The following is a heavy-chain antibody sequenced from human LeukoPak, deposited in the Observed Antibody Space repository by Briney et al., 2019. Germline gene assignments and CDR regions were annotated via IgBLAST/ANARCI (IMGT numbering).Heavy chain of an antibody. V-gene: IGHV5-10-1*01. D-gene: IGHD3-10*01. CDR1: GYSLTSYW. CDR2: IDPSDSYT. CDR3: ARYYYGSGSEFRYYFDY. J-gene: IGHJ4*02. Sequence: GESLKISCKGSGYSLTSYWISWVRQMPGKGLEWMGRIDPSDSYTNYSPSFQGHVTISADKSISTAYLQWSSLKASDTAMYYCARYYYGSGSEFRYYFDYWGQGTLVTVSS.